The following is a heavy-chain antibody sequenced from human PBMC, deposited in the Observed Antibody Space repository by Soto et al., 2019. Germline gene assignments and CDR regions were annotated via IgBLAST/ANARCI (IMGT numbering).Heavy chain of an antibody. Sequence: LSLTCTVSGGSISSSSYYWGWIRQPPGKGLEGFGSIYYSGSTYYNPSLKSRVTISVDTSKNQFSLKLSSVTAADTAVYYCARAMVTYAVGLYCFDSGGQGTLVTVSS. CDR3: ARAMVTYAVGLYCFDS. D-gene: IGHD3-16*01. CDR1: GGSISSSSYY. J-gene: IGHJ4*02. V-gene: IGHV4-39*07. CDR2: IYYSGST.